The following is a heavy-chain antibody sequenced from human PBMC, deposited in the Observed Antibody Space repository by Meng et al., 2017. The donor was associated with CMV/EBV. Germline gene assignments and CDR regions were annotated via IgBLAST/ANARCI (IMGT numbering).Heavy chain of an antibody. CDR1: GYTFTGYY. CDR2: INPNSGGT. J-gene: IGHJ6*02. CDR3: ARAEWELTRDYGMDV. D-gene: IGHD1-26*01. Sequence: VSVKVSCKASGYTFTGYYMHWVRQAPGQGLEWMGWINPNSGGTNYAQKFQGRVTMTRDTSISTAYMELSRLRSDDTAVYYCARAEWELTRDYGMDVWGQGTTVTVSS. V-gene: IGHV1-2*02.